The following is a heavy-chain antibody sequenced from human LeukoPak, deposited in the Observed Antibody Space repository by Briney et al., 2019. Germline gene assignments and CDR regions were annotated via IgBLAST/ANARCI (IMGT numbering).Heavy chain of an antibody. Sequence: SETLSLTCTVSGGSISSYYWSWIRQPPGRGLEWIGNIYYSGSTSYNPSLMSRVTISVDTSKNQFSLRLSSVTATDTAVYYCAQVYNSLRAFDFWGQGTLVTVYS. CDR1: GGSISSYY. CDR3: AQVYNSLRAFDF. D-gene: IGHD3-10*01. CDR2: IYYSGST. J-gene: IGHJ4*02. V-gene: IGHV4-59*08.